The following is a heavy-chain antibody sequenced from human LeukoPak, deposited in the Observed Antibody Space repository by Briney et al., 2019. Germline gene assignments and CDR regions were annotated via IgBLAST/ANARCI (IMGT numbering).Heavy chain of an antibody. CDR1: GGTVSRYP. CDR3: AREVITFGGD. V-gene: IGHV1-69*13. Sequence: ASVKVSCKASGGTVSRYPISWVRQAPGQGLEWMGGIIPIFGTANYAQKFQGRVTITADESTSTAYMELSSLRSEDTAVYYCAREVITFGGDWGQGTLVTVSS. J-gene: IGHJ4*02. CDR2: IIPIFGTA. D-gene: IGHD3-16*01.